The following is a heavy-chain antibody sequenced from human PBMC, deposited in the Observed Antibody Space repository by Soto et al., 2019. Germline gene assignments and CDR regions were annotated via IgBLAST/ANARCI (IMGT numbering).Heavy chain of an antibody. CDR1: GFTFSSYA. CDR2: ISYDGSNK. D-gene: IGHD6-13*01. V-gene: IGHV3-30-3*01. CDR3: ARGSSSWYAHYYYGMDV. Sequence: GGSLRLSCAASGFTFSSYAMHWVRQAPGKGLEWVAVISYDGSNKYYADSAKGRFTISRDNSKNTLYLQMNSLRAEDTAVYYCARGSSSWYAHYYYGMDVWGQGTTVTVSS. J-gene: IGHJ6*02.